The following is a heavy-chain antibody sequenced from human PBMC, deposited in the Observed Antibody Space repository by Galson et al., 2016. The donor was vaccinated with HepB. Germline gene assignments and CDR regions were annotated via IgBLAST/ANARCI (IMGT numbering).Heavy chain of an antibody. Sequence: SLRLSCAASGFTFSTSAMSWVRQAPGQELEWVSAISSTSHSTYYADSVKGRFTISGDNAKNTLFLQMESLKIDDTAVYYCAKGWSGPDFWGQGTLVTVSS. CDR2: ISSTSHST. D-gene: IGHD3-3*01. J-gene: IGHJ4*02. CDR1: GFTFSTSA. V-gene: IGHV3-23*01. CDR3: AKGWSGPDF.